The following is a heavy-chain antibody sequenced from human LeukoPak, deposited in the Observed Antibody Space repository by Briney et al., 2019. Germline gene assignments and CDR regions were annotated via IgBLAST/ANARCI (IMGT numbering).Heavy chain of an antibody. CDR2: IVVGSGNT. V-gene: IGHV1-58*02. Sequence: SVMVSCKASGFTFTSSAMQWVRQARGQRLEWIGWIVVGSGNTNYAQKFQERVTITRDMSTSTAYMELSSLRSEDTAVYYCAAAEGYSSGWELDYWGQGTLVTVSS. D-gene: IGHD6-19*01. J-gene: IGHJ4*02. CDR1: GFTFTSSA. CDR3: AAAEGYSSGWELDY.